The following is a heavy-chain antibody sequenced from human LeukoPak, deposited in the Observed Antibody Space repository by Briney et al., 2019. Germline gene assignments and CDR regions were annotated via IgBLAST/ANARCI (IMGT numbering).Heavy chain of an antibody. Sequence: SETLSLTCAVYGGSFSGDYWSWLRQPPGKGLEWIGEINHSGSTNYNPSLKSRVTISVDTSKNQFSLTLSSVTAADTAVYYCARDDYWGQGTLVTVSS. V-gene: IGHV4-34*01. CDR3: ARDDY. CDR2: INHSGST. CDR1: GGSFSGDY. J-gene: IGHJ4*02.